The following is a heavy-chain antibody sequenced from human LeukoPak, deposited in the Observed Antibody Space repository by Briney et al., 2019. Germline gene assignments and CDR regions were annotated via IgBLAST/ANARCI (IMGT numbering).Heavy chain of an antibody. CDR2: IYYSGTT. D-gene: IGHD1-26*01. CDR3: ARSQTGGTFDY. V-gene: IGHV4-39*01. J-gene: IGHJ4*02. Sequence: SETLSLTCTVSGGSINYGGWIRQPPGKGLEWIGSIYYSGTTYYNPSLKSRVTIFVDTSKNQFSLKLSSVTAADTAVYYCARSQTGGTFDYWGQGALVTVSS. CDR1: GGSINY.